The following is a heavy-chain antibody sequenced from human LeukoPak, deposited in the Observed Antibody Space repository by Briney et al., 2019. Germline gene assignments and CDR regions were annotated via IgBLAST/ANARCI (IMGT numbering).Heavy chain of an antibody. V-gene: IGHV4-30-2*01. CDR2: IYHSGST. J-gene: IGHJ3*02. CDR1: GGSISSGGYS. D-gene: IGHD2-21*02. Sequence: SQTLSLTCAVSGGSISSGGYSWSWIRQPPGKGLEWIGYIYHSGSTYYNPSLKSRVTISVDRSKNQFSLKLSSVTAADTAVYYCARGRVVVTAFAFDIWGQGTMVTVSS. CDR3: ARGRVVVTAFAFDI.